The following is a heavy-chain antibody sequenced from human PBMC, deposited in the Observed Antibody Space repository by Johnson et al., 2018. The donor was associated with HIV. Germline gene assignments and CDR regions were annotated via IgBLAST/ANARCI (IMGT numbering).Heavy chain of an antibody. CDR2: ISGSGGST. V-gene: IGHV3-23*04. CDR3: ARGGPFHAFDI. D-gene: IGHD2-21*01. CDR1: GFTFSSYA. J-gene: IGHJ3*02. Sequence: VQLVESGGGVVQPGRSLRLSCAASGFTFSSYAMHWVRQAPGKGLEWVSAISGSGGSTYYADSVKGRFTISRDNAKNTLFLQMNSLRAEDTAMYFCARGGPFHAFDIWGHGTTVTVSS.